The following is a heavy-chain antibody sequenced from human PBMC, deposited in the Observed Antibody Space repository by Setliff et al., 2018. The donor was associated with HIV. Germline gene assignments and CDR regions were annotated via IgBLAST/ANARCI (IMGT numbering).Heavy chain of an antibody. CDR3: ARHDGTYCGGDCYLLGYFDL. J-gene: IGHJ2*01. Sequence: SETLSLTCSVSDYSISSGYYWGWIRQPPGKGLEWIGSIYHSGSTYYNPSLKSRVTISVDTSKNQFSLNLSSVTAADTAVYYCARHDGTYCGGDCYLLGYFDLWGRGTLVTVSS. CDR2: IYHSGST. CDR1: DYSISSGYY. D-gene: IGHD2-21*02. V-gene: IGHV4-38-2*02.